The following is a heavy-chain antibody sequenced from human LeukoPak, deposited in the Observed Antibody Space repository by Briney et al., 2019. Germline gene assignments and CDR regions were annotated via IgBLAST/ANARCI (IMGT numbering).Heavy chain of an antibody. CDR2: ISSSDSTI. Sequence: GGSLRLSCAASGFTFSDYYMSWIRQAPGKGLEWVSYISSSDSTIYYADSVNGRFTISRDNAKNSLYLQMNSLRAEDTAVYYCASYYDLWGGYYKYDYWGQGTLVTVSS. CDR3: ASYYDLWGGYYKYDY. V-gene: IGHV3-11*04. J-gene: IGHJ4*02. CDR1: GFTFSDYY. D-gene: IGHD3-3*01.